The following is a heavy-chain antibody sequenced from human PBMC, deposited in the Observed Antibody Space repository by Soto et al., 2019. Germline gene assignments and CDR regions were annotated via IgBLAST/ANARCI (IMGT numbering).Heavy chain of an antibody. J-gene: IGHJ6*03. CDR1: GGSISSYY. D-gene: IGHD2-15*01. CDR3: ARDRGLYCSGGSCYPGRYYMDV. V-gene: IGHV4-59*01. Sequence: SETLSLTCTVSGGSISSYYWSWIRQPPGKGLEWIGYIYYSGSTNYNPSLKSRVTISVDTSKNQFSLKLSSVTAADTAVYYCARDRGLYCSGGSCYPGRYYMDVWDKGTTVTVSS. CDR2: IYYSGST.